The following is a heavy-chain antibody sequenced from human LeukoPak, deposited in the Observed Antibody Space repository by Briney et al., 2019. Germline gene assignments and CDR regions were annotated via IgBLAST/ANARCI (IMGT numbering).Heavy chain of an antibody. CDR3: ARCNYGSGTYYRN. V-gene: IGHV3-20*04. CDR1: GFTFDDYG. D-gene: IGHD3-10*01. Sequence: GGSLRLSCAASGFTFDDYGMGWVRQAPGKGLEWVSGINWNGDSTGYADSVKGRFTISGDNAKNSLYLQMNSLRAEDTAVYFCARCNYGSGTYYRNWGQGTRVTVSS. J-gene: IGHJ4*02. CDR2: INWNGDST.